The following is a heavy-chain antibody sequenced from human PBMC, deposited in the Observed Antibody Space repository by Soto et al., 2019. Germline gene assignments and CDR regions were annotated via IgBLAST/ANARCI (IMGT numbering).Heavy chain of an antibody. J-gene: IGHJ4*02. CDR1: GGSFSGYY. V-gene: IGHV4-34*01. CDR2: INNSGST. CDR3: ARWIAAVRRYFDY. D-gene: IGHD6-13*01. Sequence: QVQLQQWGAGLLKPSETLSLTCAVYGGSFSGYYWSWIRQPPGKGLEWIGEINNSGSTNYNPSLKSRVTISVDTSKNQFSLKLSSVTAADTAVYYCARWIAAVRRYFDYWGQGTLVTVSS.